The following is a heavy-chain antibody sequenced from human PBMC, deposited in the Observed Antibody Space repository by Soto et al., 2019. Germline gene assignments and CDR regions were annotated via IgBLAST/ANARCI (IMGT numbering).Heavy chain of an antibody. J-gene: IGHJ5*02. CDR2: MNPGSGDT. CDR3: ARMATFGSLNWFDP. D-gene: IGHD3-16*01. CDR1: GYSFTNND. Sequence: SVRVSCKASGYSFTNNDVTWVRQATGQGLEWMGWMNPGSGDTGYAQKFQGRVTMTRDISIATAYMELSSLRSDDTAIYYCARMATFGSLNWFDPWGQGTLVTVS. V-gene: IGHV1-8*01.